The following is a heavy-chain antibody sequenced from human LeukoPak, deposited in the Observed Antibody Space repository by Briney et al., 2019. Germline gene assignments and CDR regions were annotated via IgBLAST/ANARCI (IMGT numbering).Heavy chain of an antibody. V-gene: IGHV3-30*04. Sequence: GGSLRLSCAASGFTFSTYAMHWARQAPGKGPEWVAVISYDGRNKYYADSVKGRFTISRDNSKNTLYLQMDSLRAEDTAMYYCARSLGGGDWYFDYWGQGTLVTVSS. D-gene: IGHD2-21*01. CDR1: GFTFSTYA. CDR3: ARSLGGGDWYFDY. J-gene: IGHJ4*02. CDR2: ISYDGRNK.